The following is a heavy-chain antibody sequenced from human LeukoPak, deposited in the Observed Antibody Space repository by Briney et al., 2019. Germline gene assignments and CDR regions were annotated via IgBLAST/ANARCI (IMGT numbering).Heavy chain of an antibody. J-gene: IGHJ6*02. CDR1: GYTFTSYG. V-gene: IGHV1-18*01. Sequence: ASVKVSCKASGYTFTSYGISWVRQAPGQGLEWMGWISAHTGKPNYAQMFQGRITMTTDTSTSTAFMELRGLRSDDSAVYYCARDRITMIVGPTEADYYGMDVWGQGTTVIVSS. CDR3: ARDRITMIVGPTEADYYGMDV. CDR2: ISAHTGKP. D-gene: IGHD3-22*01.